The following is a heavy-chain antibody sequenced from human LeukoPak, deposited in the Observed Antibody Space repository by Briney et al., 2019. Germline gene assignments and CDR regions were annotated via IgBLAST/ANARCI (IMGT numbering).Heavy chain of an antibody. CDR2: IWYDGSNK. V-gene: IGHV3-33*01. J-gene: IGHJ4*02. CDR1: RFDFSSYS. CDR3: ARERSIVATFDY. Sequence: GGSLRLSCEASRFDFSSYSMHWVRQAPGKGLEWVAVIWYDGSNKYYADSVKGRFTISRDNSKNTLYLQMNSLRAEDTAVYYCARERSIVATFDYWGQGTLVTVSS. D-gene: IGHD5-12*01.